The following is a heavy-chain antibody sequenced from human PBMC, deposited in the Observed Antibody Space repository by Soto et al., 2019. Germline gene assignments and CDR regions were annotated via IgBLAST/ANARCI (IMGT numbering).Heavy chain of an antibody. CDR2: ISYDGSNK. CDR1: GFTFSSYG. D-gene: IGHD3-22*01. V-gene: IGHV3-30*18. J-gene: IGHJ1*01. CDR3: ANNYYDSSGYYPPDFQH. Sequence: GGSLRLSCAASGFTFSSYGMHWVRQAPGKGLEWVAVISYDGSNKYYADSVKGRFTISRDNSKNTLYLQMNSLRAEDTAVYYCANNYYDSSGYYPPDFQHWGQGTLVTVSS.